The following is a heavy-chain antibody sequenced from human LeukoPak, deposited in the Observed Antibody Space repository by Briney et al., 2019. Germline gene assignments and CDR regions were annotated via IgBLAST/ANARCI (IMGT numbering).Heavy chain of an antibody. V-gene: IGHV3-66*02. J-gene: IGHJ3*02. D-gene: IGHD1-26*01. CDR3: ARDLSLVKRVVGSDI. CDR2: IYSGGST. Sequence: PGGSLRLFCAASGFTVSSNYMSWVRQAPGRGLEWVSVIYSGGSTYYADPVKGRFTISRDNSKNTLYLQMNSLRAEDTAVYYCARDLSLVKRVVGSDIWGQGTMVTVSS. CDR1: GFTVSSNY.